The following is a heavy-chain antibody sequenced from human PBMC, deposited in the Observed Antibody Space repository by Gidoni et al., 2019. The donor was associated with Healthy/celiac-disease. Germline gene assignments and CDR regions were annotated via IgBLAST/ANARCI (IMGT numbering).Heavy chain of an antibody. V-gene: IGHV1-69*04. Sequence: QVQLVQSGAEVKKPGSSLKVSCKASGGTFSSYAISWVRQAPGQGLEWMGRIIPILGIANYAQKFQGRVTITADKSTSTAYMELSSLRAEDTAVYYCARDHGYYYDSSGYYYVYWGQGTLVTVSS. CDR2: IIPILGIA. CDR3: ARDHGYYYDSSGYYYVY. D-gene: IGHD3-22*01. J-gene: IGHJ4*02. CDR1: GGTFSSYA.